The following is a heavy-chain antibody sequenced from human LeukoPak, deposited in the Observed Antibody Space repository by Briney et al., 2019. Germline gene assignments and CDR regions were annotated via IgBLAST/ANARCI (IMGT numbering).Heavy chain of an antibody. CDR1: GGSISSSNW. CDR3: ARMIRFLEWSEILNWFDP. V-gene: IGHV4-4*02. Sequence: SETLSLTCAVSGGSISSSNWWSWIRQPPGKGLEWIGEINHSGSTNYNPSLKSRVTISVDTSKNQFSLKLSSVTAADTAVYYCARMIRFLEWSEILNWFDPWGQGTLVTVSS. J-gene: IGHJ5*02. D-gene: IGHD3-3*01. CDR2: INHSGST.